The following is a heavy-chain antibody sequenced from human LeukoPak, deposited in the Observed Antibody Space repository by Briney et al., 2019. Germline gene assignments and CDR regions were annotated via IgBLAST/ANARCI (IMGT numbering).Heavy chain of an antibody. D-gene: IGHD3-3*01. V-gene: IGHV1-2*04. CDR1: GYTFTGYY. J-gene: IGHJ4*02. CDR3: ARDSIKGVRFLGY. Sequence: GASVKVSCKASGYTFTGYYMHWVRQAPGQGLEWMGWINPNSGGTNYAQKFQGWVTMTRDTSISTAYMELSRLRSDDAAVYYCARDSIKGVRFLGYWGQGSLVTVSS. CDR2: INPNSGGT.